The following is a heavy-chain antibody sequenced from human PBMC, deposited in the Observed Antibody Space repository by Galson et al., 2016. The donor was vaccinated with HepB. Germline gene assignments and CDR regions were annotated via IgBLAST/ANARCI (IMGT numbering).Heavy chain of an antibody. D-gene: IGHD3-10*01. CDR3: AIELGITYGYYMDV. CDR2: IKSDGSSA. CDR1: GLSFSTYW. J-gene: IGHJ6*03. Sequence: SLRLSCAVSGLSFSTYWMHWVRQAPGQGLVWVSRIKSDGSSAAYADSVMVRFIISRDNSKSTLYLPLNSLRAEDTAVYYCAIELGITYGYYMDVWGKGTTVTVSS. V-gene: IGHV3-74*01.